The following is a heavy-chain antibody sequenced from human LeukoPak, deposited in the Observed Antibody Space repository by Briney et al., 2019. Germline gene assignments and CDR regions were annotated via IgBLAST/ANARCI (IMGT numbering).Heavy chain of an antibody. CDR1: VFIFSTYS. Sequence: PSGGSLRLSCAASVFIFSTYSINWVRQAPGKGLEWVSYISSSSSTIYYADSVKGRFTISRDNAKNSLYLQINNMNAEDTAVYYCVRGSREDIYDYYYMDVWGKGTTVTVSS. V-gene: IGHV3-48*01. J-gene: IGHJ6*03. CDR2: ISSSSSTI. CDR3: VRGSREDIYDYYYMDV. D-gene: IGHD2-15*01.